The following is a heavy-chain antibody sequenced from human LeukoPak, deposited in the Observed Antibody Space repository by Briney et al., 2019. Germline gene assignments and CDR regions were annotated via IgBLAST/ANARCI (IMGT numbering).Heavy chain of an antibody. CDR1: GDYITTTNYY. V-gene: IGHV4-39*01. J-gene: IGHJ4*02. Sequence: SETLSLTCNVSGDYITTTNYYWACLRQPPGQGLEWIASVFYSGTTYYNPSLKSRVVISMDTSRKQISLRLSSVTATDTAIYYCARRSRLYKHETTGYHDSWGQGTLVTVSS. CDR2: VFYSGTT. CDR3: ARRSRLYKHETTGYHDS. D-gene: IGHD3-9*01.